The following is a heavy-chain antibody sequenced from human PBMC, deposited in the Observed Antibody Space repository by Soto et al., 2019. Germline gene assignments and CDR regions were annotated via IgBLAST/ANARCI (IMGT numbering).Heavy chain of an antibody. Sequence: QVQLQESGPGLVKPSGTLSLTCAVSGGSISSSDWWSWVRQPPGKELEWIGEIYYCGNTNYSPSRESRVTMSVDKSKNQFSLKLTSVTAADTAVYYCVRRASGPFDVWGQGTMVTGSS. CDR1: GGSISSSDW. CDR3: VRRASGPFDV. V-gene: IGHV4-4*02. D-gene: IGHD2-8*02. CDR2: IYYCGNT. J-gene: IGHJ3*01.